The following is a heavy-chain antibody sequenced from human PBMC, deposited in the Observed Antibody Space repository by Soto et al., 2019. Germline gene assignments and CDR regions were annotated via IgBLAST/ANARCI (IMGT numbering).Heavy chain of an antibody. D-gene: IGHD2-2*01. J-gene: IGHJ5*02. V-gene: IGHV1-69*02. Sequence: SVKVSCKASGGTFSSYTISWVRQAPGQGLEWMGRIIPILGIANYAQKFQGRVTITADKSTSTAYMELSSLRSEDTAVYYCARPRYCSSTSCYGRGDNWFDPWGQGTLVTVSS. CDR1: GGTFSSYT. CDR3: ARPRYCSSTSCYGRGDNWFDP. CDR2: IIPILGIA.